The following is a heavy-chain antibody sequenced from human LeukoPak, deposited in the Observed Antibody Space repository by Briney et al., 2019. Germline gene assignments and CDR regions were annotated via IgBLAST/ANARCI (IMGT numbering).Heavy chain of an antibody. CDR3: ASILRSSSGYYFDY. CDR2: ISAVGS. J-gene: IGHJ4*02. V-gene: IGHV3-23*01. D-gene: IGHD3-10*01. CDR1: GFTFSSYP. Sequence: GGSLRLSCAASGFTFSSYPMGWVRQAPGKGLEWVSGISAVGSFYADSVKGRFTISRDYSKNTLYLQMNSLRAEDTAVYYCASILRSSSGYYFDYWGQGTLVTVSS.